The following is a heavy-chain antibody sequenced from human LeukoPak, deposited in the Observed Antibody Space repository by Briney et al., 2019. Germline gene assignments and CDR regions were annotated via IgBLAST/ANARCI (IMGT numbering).Heavy chain of an antibody. Sequence: GGSLRLSCAASGFTFSSYAMSWVRQAPGKGLEWVSAISGSGGSTYYADSVKGRFTISRDNPKNTLYLQMNSLRAEDTAVYYCAKVSDFWSGSIDYWGQGTLVTVSS. CDR3: AKVSDFWSGSIDY. V-gene: IGHV3-23*01. CDR1: GFTFSSYA. CDR2: ISGSGGST. J-gene: IGHJ4*02. D-gene: IGHD3-3*01.